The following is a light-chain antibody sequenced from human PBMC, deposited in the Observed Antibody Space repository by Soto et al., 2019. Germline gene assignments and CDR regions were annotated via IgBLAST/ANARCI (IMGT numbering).Light chain of an antibody. CDR2: GAS. Sequence: DIQLTQSPSFLSASVGDRVTITCRASQDISNLLGWYQQKPGKAPKLLIYGASTLQSGVPSRFGGSGSGTEFALTISSLQPEDFATYYCQQLKTYPLTFGPGTKVDIK. CDR1: QDISNL. J-gene: IGKJ3*01. V-gene: IGKV1-9*01. CDR3: QQLKTYPLT.